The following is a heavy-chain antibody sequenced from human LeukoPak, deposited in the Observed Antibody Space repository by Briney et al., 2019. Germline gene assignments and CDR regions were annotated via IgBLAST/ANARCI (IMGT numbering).Heavy chain of an antibody. J-gene: IGHJ4*02. CDR2: IYTSGGT. Sequence: SETLSLTCTVSGDSISSYYWSWIRQPPGKGLEWIGYIYTSGGTNYIPSLKGRVTISIDTSKSQFSLKLSSVTAADSAVYYCARLTRLSTSPDRYYLDYWGQGTLVTVSS. D-gene: IGHD6-6*01. CDR1: GDSISSYY. CDR3: ARLTRLSTSPDRYYLDY. V-gene: IGHV4-4*09.